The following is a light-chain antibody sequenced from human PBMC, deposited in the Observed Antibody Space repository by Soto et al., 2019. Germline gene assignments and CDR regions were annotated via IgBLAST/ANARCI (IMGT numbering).Light chain of an antibody. Sequence: DIQMTQSTSSLYASVGDRVTITCRASQSISSYLNWYQQKPGKAPKLLIYAASSLQSGVPSRFSGSGSGTDFTLTISSLQPEDFATYSCQQSYSTPTFGQETKVDI. CDR2: AAS. V-gene: IGKV1-39*01. CDR1: QSISSY. J-gene: IGKJ1*01. CDR3: QQSYSTPT.